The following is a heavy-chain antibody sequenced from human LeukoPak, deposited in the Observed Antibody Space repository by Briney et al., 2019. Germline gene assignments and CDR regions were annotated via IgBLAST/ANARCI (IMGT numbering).Heavy chain of an antibody. J-gene: IGHJ5*02. CDR3: ARVCMGAARPYNWFDP. D-gene: IGHD6-6*01. Sequence: SETLSLTCTVSGGSVSSGSYYWSWIRQPPGKGLEWIGYIYYSGSTNYNPSLKSRVTISVDTSKNQFSLKLSSVTAADTAVYYCARVCMGAARPYNWFDPWGQGTLVTVSS. CDR1: GGSVSSGSYY. V-gene: IGHV4-61*01. CDR2: IYYSGST.